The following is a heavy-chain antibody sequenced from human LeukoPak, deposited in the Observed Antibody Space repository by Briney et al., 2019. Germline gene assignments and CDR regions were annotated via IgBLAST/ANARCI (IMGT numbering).Heavy chain of an antibody. D-gene: IGHD2-2*01. Sequence: GESLKISCKGSGDSFTSYWIRWVRQMPGKGLEWMGIIYPGDSDTRYSPSFQGQVTISADKSISTAYLQWSSLKASDTAMYYCARLVPAANPWFDPWGQGALVTVSS. CDR2: IYPGDSDT. CDR3: ARLVPAANPWFDP. V-gene: IGHV5-51*01. CDR1: GDSFTSYW. J-gene: IGHJ5*02.